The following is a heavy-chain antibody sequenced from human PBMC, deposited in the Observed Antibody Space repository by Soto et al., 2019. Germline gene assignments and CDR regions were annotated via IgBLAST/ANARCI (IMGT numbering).Heavy chain of an antibody. D-gene: IGHD6-6*01. J-gene: IGHJ4*02. CDR2: IWSDGSDK. Sequence: QVQLVESGGGVVQPGGSLRLSCATSGFTFSDSGMHWVRQAPGKGLEWVAVIWSDGSDKSYADSVEGRFTISRDNSKNTLVLQMNTPRAEDTAVYYCVRSNRSSSSSGWGVGFDYWGQGTLVTVSS. CDR3: VRSNRSSSSSGWGVGFDY. CDR1: GFTFSDSG. V-gene: IGHV3-33*01.